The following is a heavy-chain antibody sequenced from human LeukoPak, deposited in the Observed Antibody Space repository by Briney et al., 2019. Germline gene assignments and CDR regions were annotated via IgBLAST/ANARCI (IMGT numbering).Heavy chain of an antibody. CDR1: GGSISSGSYY. CDR3: ARVGVVPAAIYYYYYYMDV. J-gene: IGHJ6*03. CDR2: IYYSGST. V-gene: IGHV4-61*10. Sequence: SQTLSLTCTVSGGSISSGSYYWSWIRQPAGKGLKRIGYIYYSGSTNYNPALKSRVTISVDTTRNQFSLKLSSVTAADTAVYYCARVGVVPAAIYYYYYYMDVWGKGTTVTVSS. D-gene: IGHD2-2*01.